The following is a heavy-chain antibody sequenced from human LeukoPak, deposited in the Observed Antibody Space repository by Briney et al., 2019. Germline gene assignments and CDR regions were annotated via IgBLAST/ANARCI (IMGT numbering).Heavy chain of an antibody. CDR2: INHSGST. CDR1: GGSFSGYY. CDR3: AGHTSAGPPNWFDP. Sequence: PSETLSLTCAVYGGSFSGYYWSWIRQPPGKGLEWIGEINHSGSTNYNPSLKSRVTISVDTSKNQFSLKLSSVTAADTAVYYCAGHTSAGPPNWFDPWGQGTLVTVSS. V-gene: IGHV4-34*01. J-gene: IGHJ5*02.